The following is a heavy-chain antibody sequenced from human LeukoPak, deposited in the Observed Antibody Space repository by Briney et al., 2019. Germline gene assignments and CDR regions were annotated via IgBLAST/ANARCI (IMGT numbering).Heavy chain of an antibody. CDR3: ARRTFCSSTSCSEGDWFDP. V-gene: IGHV5-51*01. CDR2: IYPVDSDT. Sequence: GESLKISCKGYAYSFTSYWIGWVRQMPGKGLEWMGIIYPVDSDTRYSPSFQGQVTISADKSISTAYLQWSSLKASDTAMYYCARRTFCSSTSCSEGDWFDPWGQGTLVTVSS. D-gene: IGHD2-2*01. J-gene: IGHJ5*02. CDR1: AYSFTSYW.